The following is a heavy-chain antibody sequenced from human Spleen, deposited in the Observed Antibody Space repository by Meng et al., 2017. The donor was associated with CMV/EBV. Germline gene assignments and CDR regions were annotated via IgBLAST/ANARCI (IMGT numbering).Heavy chain of an antibody. Sequence: GESLKISCAASGFTVSSNYMSWVRQAPGKGLEWVSVIYSGGSTYYADSVKGRFTISRDNFKNTLYLQMNSLRAEDTAVYYCAREYYDFSLVDFWGQGTLVTVSS. V-gene: IGHV3-53*05. CDR1: GFTVSSNY. J-gene: IGHJ4*02. CDR3: AREYYDFSLVDF. CDR2: IYSGGST. D-gene: IGHD3-3*01.